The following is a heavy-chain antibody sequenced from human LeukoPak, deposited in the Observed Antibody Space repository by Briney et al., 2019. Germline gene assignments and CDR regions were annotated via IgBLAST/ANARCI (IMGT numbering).Heavy chain of an antibody. V-gene: IGHV4-34*01. CDR1: GGSFSGYY. D-gene: IGHD6-13*01. CDR2: INHSGST. J-gene: IGHJ4*02. Sequence: SETLSLTCAVYGGSFSGYYWSWIRQPPGKGLEWIGEINHSGSTNYNPSLKSRLTISVDASKNQFSLKLSSVTAADTAVHYCARDGGAALAAAYNYWGQGTLVTVSS. CDR3: ARDGGAALAAAYNY.